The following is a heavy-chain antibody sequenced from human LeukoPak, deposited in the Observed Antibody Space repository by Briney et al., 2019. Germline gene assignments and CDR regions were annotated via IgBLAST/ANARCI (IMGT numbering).Heavy chain of an antibody. J-gene: IGHJ4*02. V-gene: IGHV4-4*02. CDR2: IYHSGRT. CDR1: GGSIISGNW. D-gene: IGHD5-12*01. Sequence: SGTLSLTCAVSGGSIISGNWWSWVRQPPGKGLEWIGEIYHSGRTNYNPSLKGRVTISLDKSKNQFSLNLSSVTAADTALYYCASSDGLPPRSDSSYDVFDYWGQGTLVTVSS. CDR3: ASSDGLPPRSDSSYDVFDY.